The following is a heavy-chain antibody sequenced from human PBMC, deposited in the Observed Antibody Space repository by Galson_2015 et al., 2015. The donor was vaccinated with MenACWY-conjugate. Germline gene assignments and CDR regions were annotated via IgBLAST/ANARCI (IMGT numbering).Heavy chain of an antibody. J-gene: IGHJ3*02. Sequence: PALVKPTQPLTLTCTFSGFSLSTYEMCIYWVRQPPGKALEWLASSDWRGNNYYTTSLKTRLTISKDTSTNQVVLTMTNVDPVDTATYYCARMHIVLDATDAFDIWGQGTMVTVSS. CDR1: GFSLSTYEMC. D-gene: IGHD3-22*01. V-gene: IGHV2-70*11. CDR2: SDWRGNN. CDR3: ARMHIVLDATDAFDI.